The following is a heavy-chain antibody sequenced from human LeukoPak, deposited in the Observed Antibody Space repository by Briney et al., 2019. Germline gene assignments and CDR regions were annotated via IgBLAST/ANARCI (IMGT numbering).Heavy chain of an antibody. D-gene: IGHD2-2*01. Sequence: SGGSLRLSCAASGFTFSSYSMNWVRQAPGKGLEWVSSISSSSSYIYYADSVKGRFTISRDNAKNSLCLQMNSLRAEDTAVYYCARDQGRSYCSSTSCYEFDYWGQGTLVTVSS. CDR3: ARDQGRSYCSSTSCYEFDY. J-gene: IGHJ4*02. V-gene: IGHV3-21*01. CDR1: GFTFSSYS. CDR2: ISSSSSYI.